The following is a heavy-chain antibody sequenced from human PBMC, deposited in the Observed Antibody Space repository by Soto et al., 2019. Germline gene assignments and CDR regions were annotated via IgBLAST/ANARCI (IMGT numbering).Heavy chain of an antibody. CDR1: AFSLSTGGVG. D-gene: IGHD2-21*02. J-gene: IGHJ6*02. CDR3: IQSRCGGDCLQSYASYYYYGMDV. Sequence: QITLKESGPTLVKPTQTLTLTCTFSAFSLSTGGVGVGWIRQPPGKALEWLALIYWDDDKRYSPSLRSRLTITQDTSKTQVVLTMTIMDPVDTATYYCIQSRCGGDCLQSYASYYYYGMDVWGQGTTVTVSS. CDR2: IYWDDDK. V-gene: IGHV2-5*02.